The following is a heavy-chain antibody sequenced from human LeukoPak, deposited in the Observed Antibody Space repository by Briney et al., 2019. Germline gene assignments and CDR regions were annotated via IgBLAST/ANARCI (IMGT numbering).Heavy chain of an antibody. CDR1: GFTFSSYS. CDR3: ARETTVVTPIDY. Sequence: TGGSLRLSCAASGFTFSSYSMNWVGQAPGKELEWVSSISSSSSYIYYADSVKGRFTISRDNAKNSLYLQMNSLRAEDTAVYYCARETTVVTPIDYWGQGTLVTVSS. V-gene: IGHV3-21*01. J-gene: IGHJ4*02. D-gene: IGHD4-23*01. CDR2: ISSSSSYI.